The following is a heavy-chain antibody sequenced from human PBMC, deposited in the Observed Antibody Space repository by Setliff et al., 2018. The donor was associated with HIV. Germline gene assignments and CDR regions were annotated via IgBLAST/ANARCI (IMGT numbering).Heavy chain of an antibody. D-gene: IGHD1-26*01. J-gene: IGHJ3*02. CDR3: ARVKSGSLDGLDI. CDR1: GFTFGHYT. CDR2: ISSSGTYI. V-gene: IGHV3-21*01. Sequence: GGSLRLSCAASGFTFGHYTMNWVRQAPGRGLEWVSSISSSGTYIKYAQSVKGRFTVSRDNAKKSLYLQIDSLGAEDTAVYYCARVKSGSLDGLDIWGQGRMVTV.